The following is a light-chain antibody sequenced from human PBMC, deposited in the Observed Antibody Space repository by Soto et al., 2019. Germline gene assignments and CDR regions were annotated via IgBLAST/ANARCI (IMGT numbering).Light chain of an antibody. CDR1: SSNIGAGYD. J-gene: IGLJ2*01. V-gene: IGLV1-40*01. Sequence: QSVLAQPPSVSGAPGQRVTISCTGSSSNIGAGYDIYWYQHRPGTAPKLLMYGNNNRPSGVPDRFSGSKSGTSPSLAITGLQAEDEADYYCQSYDSSLSGYVVFGGGTKLTVL. CDR3: QSYDSSLSGYVV. CDR2: GNN.